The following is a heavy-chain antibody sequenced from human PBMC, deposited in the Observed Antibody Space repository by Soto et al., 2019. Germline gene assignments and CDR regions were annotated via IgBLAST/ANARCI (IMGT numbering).Heavy chain of an antibody. Sequence: SETLSLTCTVSGGSISSGDYYWSWIRQPPGKGLEWIGYIYYSGSTYYNPSLKSRVTISVDTSKNQFSLKLSSVTAADTAVYYCARAQLSLNGYSYGLDAFDIWGQGKIVTLS. V-gene: IGHV4-30-4*01. CDR2: IYYSGST. CDR3: ARAQLSLNGYSYGLDAFDI. D-gene: IGHD5-18*01. J-gene: IGHJ3*02. CDR1: GGSISSGDYY.